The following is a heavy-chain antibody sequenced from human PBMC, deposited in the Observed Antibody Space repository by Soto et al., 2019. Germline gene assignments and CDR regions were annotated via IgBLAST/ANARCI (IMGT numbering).Heavy chain of an antibody. D-gene: IGHD3-10*01. V-gene: IGHV1-8*01. CDR2: MNPNSGNT. CDR1: GYTFSDYD. Sequence: ASVKVSCKASGYTFSDYDINWVRQATGQGLEWMGWMNPNSGNTGYAQKFQGRVTMTRNTSTTTAYMELSSLRSEDTAVYYCANGAYGSGSQTRAHYYGMDFWGQGTTVTVAS. J-gene: IGHJ6*02. CDR3: ANGAYGSGSQTRAHYYGMDF.